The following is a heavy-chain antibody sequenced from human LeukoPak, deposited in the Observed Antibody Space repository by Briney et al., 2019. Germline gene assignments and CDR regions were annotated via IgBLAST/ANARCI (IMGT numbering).Heavy chain of an antibody. V-gene: IGHV3-23*01. J-gene: IGHJ4*02. CDR2: ISDSGHST. D-gene: IGHD3-3*01. CDR3: AKALTMTDFDY. Sequence: GGSLRLSCAASGFTFSIFAMSWVRQAPGKGLEWVSGISDSGHSTFYADSMKGRFTISRDNSKNTLYLQTNSLRPEDTAVYYCAKALTMTDFDYWGQGTLVTVSS. CDR1: GFTFSIFA.